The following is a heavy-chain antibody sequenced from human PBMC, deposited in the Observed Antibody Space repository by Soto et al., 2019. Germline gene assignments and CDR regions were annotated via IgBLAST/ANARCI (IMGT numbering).Heavy chain of an antibody. Sequence: ASVKVSCKASGYSFTTSGFSWVRQAPGQGLEWMGWISAYNGDTKYAQKLQGRVTMTTDTSTSTAYMELRSLRSDDTAVYYCARDSTRQGYCIRTSCYVDYWGQGTLVTVSS. CDR3: ARDSTRQGYCIRTSCYVDY. J-gene: IGHJ4*02. CDR1: GYSFTTSG. D-gene: IGHD2-2*01. V-gene: IGHV1-18*01. CDR2: ISAYNGDT.